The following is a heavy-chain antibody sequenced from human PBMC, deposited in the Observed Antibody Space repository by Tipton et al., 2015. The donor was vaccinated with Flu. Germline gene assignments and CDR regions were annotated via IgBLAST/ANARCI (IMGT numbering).Heavy chain of an antibody. Sequence: TLSLTCAVYGGSFSGYYWSWIRQPPGKGLEWIGEINHSGSTNYNPSLKSRVTISVDTSKNQFSLKLSSVTAADTAVYYCARRSITMVRGVRDAFDIWGQGTMVTVSS. CDR3: ARRSITMVRGVRDAFDI. J-gene: IGHJ3*02. CDR2: INHSGST. CDR1: GGSFSGYY. V-gene: IGHV4-34*01. D-gene: IGHD3-10*01.